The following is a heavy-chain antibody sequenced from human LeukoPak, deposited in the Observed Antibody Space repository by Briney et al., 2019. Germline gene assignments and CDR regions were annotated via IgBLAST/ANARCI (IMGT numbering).Heavy chain of an antibody. V-gene: IGHV3-23*01. CDR2: ISFSGGST. CDR1: GFTFNSYA. J-gene: IGHJ4*02. CDR3: ARGGYGGNAYYFDY. D-gene: IGHD4-23*01. Sequence: PGGSLRLSCAASGFTFNSYAMSWVRQAPGKGLEWVSTISFSGGSTYYADSVKGRFTISRDNAKNSLYLQMNSLRAEDTAVYYCARGGYGGNAYYFDYWGQGTLVTVSS.